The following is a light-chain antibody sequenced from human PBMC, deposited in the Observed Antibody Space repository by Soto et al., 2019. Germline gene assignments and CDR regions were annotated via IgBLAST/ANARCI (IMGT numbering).Light chain of an antibody. CDR1: QSISSSY. Sequence: EIVLTQSPGTLSLSQGERATLSCRASQSISSSYLAWYQQKPGQAPRLLIYGASSRAVGIPDNFSGSGSGTDFTLTISRLEPEDFAVYYCQQYGTSPWTFGQGTKVEIK. CDR2: GAS. CDR3: QQYGTSPWT. V-gene: IGKV3-20*01. J-gene: IGKJ1*01.